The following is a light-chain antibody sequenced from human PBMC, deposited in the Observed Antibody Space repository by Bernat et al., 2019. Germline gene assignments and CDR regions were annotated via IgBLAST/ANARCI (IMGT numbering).Light chain of an antibody. CDR1: SSDVGGYNY. V-gene: IGLV2-14*03. CDR2: DVT. Sequence: QSALTQPASVSGSPGQSITISCTGTSSDVGGYNYLSWYQQHPGKAPKLMIYDVTNRPSGVSNRFSGSKSGNMASLTISGLQAEDEADYYCSSFTRSRSYVFGTGTKVTV. CDR3: SSFTRSRSYV. J-gene: IGLJ1*01.